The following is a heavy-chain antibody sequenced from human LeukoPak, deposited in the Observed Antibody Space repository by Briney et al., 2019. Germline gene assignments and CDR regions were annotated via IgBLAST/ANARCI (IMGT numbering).Heavy chain of an antibody. CDR3: ARRGYCSSTSCYGPYGMDV. CDR2: IYYSGST. J-gene: IGHJ6*02. CDR1: GASVSSGSYY. Sequence: SETLSLTCTVSGASVSSGSYYWGWIRQPPGKGLEWIGYIYYSGSTNYNPSLKSRVTISVDTSKNQFSLKLSSVTAADTAVYYCARRGYCSSTSCYGPYGMDVWGQGTTVTVSS. D-gene: IGHD2-2*01. V-gene: IGHV4-61*01.